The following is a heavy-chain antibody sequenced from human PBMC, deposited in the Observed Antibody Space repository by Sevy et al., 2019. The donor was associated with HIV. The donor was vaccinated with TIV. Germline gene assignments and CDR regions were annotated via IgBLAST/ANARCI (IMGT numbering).Heavy chain of an antibody. CDR1: GFTFSDYY. V-gene: IGHV3-11*01. D-gene: IGHD1-7*01. J-gene: IGHJ4*02. Sequence: GGSLRLSCAASGFTFSDYYMSWIRQAPGKGLELLSCINRGDSTIYYSDYVRGRFTISRDNAKNSLFLQMNSLRTEDTAVYYCARVTYGDSEGINGTIFDYRGQGTLVTVSS. CDR3: ARVTYGDSEGINGTIFDY. CDR2: INRGDSTI.